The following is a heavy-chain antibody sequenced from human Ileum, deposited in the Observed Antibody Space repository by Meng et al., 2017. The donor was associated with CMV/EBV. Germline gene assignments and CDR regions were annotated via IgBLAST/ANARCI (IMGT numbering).Heavy chain of an antibody. Sequence: GESLKISCAPSGFSFSSYAMSWVRQAPGKGLEWVSVISRGGSDTYYSASVKGRFTISRDDSKNALFLQMSSLRAEDTAVYYCATYHRGPEYYLDHWGQGTLVTGAS. CDR2: ISRGGSDT. CDR1: GFSFSSYA. J-gene: IGHJ4*02. V-gene: IGHV3-23*03. D-gene: IGHD1-14*01. CDR3: ATYHRGPEYYLDH.